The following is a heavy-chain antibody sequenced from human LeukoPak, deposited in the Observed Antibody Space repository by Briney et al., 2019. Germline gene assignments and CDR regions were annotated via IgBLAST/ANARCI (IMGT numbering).Heavy chain of an antibody. V-gene: IGHV5-51*01. Sequence: GESLKISCKGSGYSFLDYWIGCVRQMPGRGPELMGLIFPHDSDIKYSPSFQGQGAISVDKSICSAYVQWGSLKASDTAMYYCARFWIRGCISNTKCYTSFFYYGMDVWGQGTTVTVSS. CDR2: IFPHDSDI. CDR1: GYSFLDYW. D-gene: IGHD2-2*02. J-gene: IGHJ6*02. CDR3: ARFWIRGCISNTKCYTSFFYYGMDV.